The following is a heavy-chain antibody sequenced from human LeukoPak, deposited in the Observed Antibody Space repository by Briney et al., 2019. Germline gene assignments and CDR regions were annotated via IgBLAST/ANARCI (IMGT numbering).Heavy chain of an antibody. CDR3: TKDCPPRAVAGTGEQDS. Sequence: TGGSLRLSCAASGFIFSSNGMHWVRQAPGKGLEWVALISYDGSNKNYIGSVRGRFTISRDNSKNTLSLQMSNLRRRDTAVYYRTKDCPPRAVAGTGEQDSWGQGTLVTVSS. V-gene: IGHV3-30*18. J-gene: IGHJ4*02. CDR2: ISYDGSNK. D-gene: IGHD6-19*01. CDR1: GFIFSSNG.